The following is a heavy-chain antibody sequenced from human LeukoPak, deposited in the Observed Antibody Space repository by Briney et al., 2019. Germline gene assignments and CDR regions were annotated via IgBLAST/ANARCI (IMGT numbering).Heavy chain of an antibody. CDR1: GFTFSSCE. CDR2: ISSSGTTT. D-gene: IGHD1-26*01. Sequence: AGGSLRLSCAASGFTFSSCEMNWVRQAPGKGLEWLSYISSSGTTTYYADSVKGRFTISRDNGQNSLYLQMNSLTAEDTAVYYCATYSGRYGRVVYWGQGTLVTVSS. J-gene: IGHJ4*02. CDR3: ATYSGRYGRVVY. V-gene: IGHV3-48*03.